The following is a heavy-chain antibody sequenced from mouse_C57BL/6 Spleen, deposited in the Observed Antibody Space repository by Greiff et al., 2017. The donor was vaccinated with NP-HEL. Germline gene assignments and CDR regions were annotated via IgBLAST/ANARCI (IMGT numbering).Heavy chain of an antibody. V-gene: IGHV14-4*01. CDR1: GFNIKDDY. CDR3: TTGRTAQATSAY. Sequence: EVKLMESGAELVRPGASVKLSCTASGFNIKDDYMHWVKQRPEQGLEWIGWIDPENGDTEYASKFQGKATITADTSSNTAYLQLSSLTSEDTAVYYCTTGRTAQATSAYWGQGTLVTVSA. J-gene: IGHJ3*01. D-gene: IGHD3-2*02. CDR2: IDPENGDT.